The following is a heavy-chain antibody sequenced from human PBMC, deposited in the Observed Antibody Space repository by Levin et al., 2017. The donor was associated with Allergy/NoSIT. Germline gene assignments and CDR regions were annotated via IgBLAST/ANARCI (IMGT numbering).Heavy chain of an antibody. V-gene: IGHV4-61*01. CDR1: GGSVSSGSYY. CDR2: IYYSGST. CDR3: ARENHDYVRGYYFDY. D-gene: IGHD3-16*01. Sequence: PSETLSLTCTVSGGSVSSGSYYWSWIRQPPGKGLEWIGYIYYSGSTNYNPSLKSRVTISVDTSKNQFSLKLSSVTAADTAVYYCARENHDYVRGYYFDYWGQGTLVTVSS. J-gene: IGHJ4*02.